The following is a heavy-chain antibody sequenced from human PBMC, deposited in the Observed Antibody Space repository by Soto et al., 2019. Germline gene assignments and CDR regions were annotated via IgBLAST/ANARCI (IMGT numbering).Heavy chain of an antibody. CDR1: GGSFSDYH. CDR3: AGGQPHYYYYFAMDV. D-gene: IGHD3-10*01. V-gene: IGHV4-34*01. J-gene: IGHJ6*02. CDR2: INHAGGT. Sequence: PSETLSLTCAVYGGSFSDYHWTWIRQPPGKGLEWIGEINHAGGTNYNPSLKSRVSISVHTSKNQFSLKLRSLTAADTAVYYCAGGQPHYYYYFAMDVWGQGNTVTVSS.